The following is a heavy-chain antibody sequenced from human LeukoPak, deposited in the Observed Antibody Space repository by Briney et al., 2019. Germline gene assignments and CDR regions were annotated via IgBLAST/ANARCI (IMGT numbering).Heavy chain of an antibody. V-gene: IGHV4-59*01. CDR2: IYYSWST. CDR1: GGSISSYY. J-gene: IGHJ6*01. CDR3: ARGKGGNGGTNYYYYYGMDV. D-gene: IGHD4-23*01. Sequence: SQTLSLTCTVSGGSISSYYCSWIRQPPGKGLELIGYIYYSWSTNYNPSLTSRVTISVDTSKNQFSLKLSSVPASDTAVYYCARGKGGNGGTNYYYYYGMDVWGQGTTVTVSS.